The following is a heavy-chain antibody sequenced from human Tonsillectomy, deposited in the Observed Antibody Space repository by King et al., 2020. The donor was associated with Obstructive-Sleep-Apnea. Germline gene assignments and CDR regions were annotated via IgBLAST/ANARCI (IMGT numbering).Heavy chain of an antibody. V-gene: IGHV5-51*01. CDR2: IYPGDSDT. CDR1: GYSFTSKW. CDR3: ARAGIAVAGSWGIDY. J-gene: IGHJ4*02. Sequence: VQLVESGAEVKKPGESLKISCKGSGYSFTSKWIIWVRQMPGKGLEWMGVIYPGDSDTRYSPSFQGQVTISADRSNSTAYLQWSSLKASDTAMYFCARAGIAVAGSWGIDYWGQGSLVTVSS. D-gene: IGHD6-19*01.